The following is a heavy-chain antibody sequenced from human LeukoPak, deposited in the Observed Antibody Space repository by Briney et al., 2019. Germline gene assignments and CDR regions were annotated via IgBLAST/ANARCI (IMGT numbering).Heavy chain of an antibody. V-gene: IGHV4-59*01. Sequence: PSETLSLTCTVSGLSISSYYWSWLRQPPGKGLEWFGYISYTGSTNYNPSLESRVTISVDTSKNQFSLKLNSVTAADTAVYYCARALASGRLPYFDYWGPGTLVTVSS. J-gene: IGHJ4*02. CDR2: ISYTGST. CDR3: ARALASGRLPYFDY. D-gene: IGHD5-12*01. CDR1: GLSISSYY.